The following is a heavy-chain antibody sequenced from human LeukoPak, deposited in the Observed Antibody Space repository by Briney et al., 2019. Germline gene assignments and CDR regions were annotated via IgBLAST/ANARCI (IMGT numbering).Heavy chain of an antibody. V-gene: IGHV3-66*01. Sequence: GGSLRLSCAAAGLTVSSNYMSWVRQAPGKGLEWVSVIYSGGSTYYADSVKGRFTISRDNSKNTLYLQMNSLRAQDTAVYYCARGRSSSSGFDYWGQGTLVTVSS. CDR1: GLTVSSNY. D-gene: IGHD6-6*01. CDR2: IYSGGST. CDR3: ARGRSSSSGFDY. J-gene: IGHJ4*02.